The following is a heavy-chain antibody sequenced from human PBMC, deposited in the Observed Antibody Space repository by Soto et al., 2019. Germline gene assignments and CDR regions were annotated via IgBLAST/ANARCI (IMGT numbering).Heavy chain of an antibody. CDR2: IYHSGST. D-gene: IGHD6-13*01. Sequence: SETLSLTCTVSGYSISSSYYWGWIRQPPGKGLEWIGSIYHSGSTYYNPSLKSRVTISVDTPKNQFSLKLSSVTAADTAVYYCARDPGSSSWYWFDPWGQGTLVTVSS. V-gene: IGHV4-38-2*02. CDR1: GYSISSSYY. CDR3: ARDPGSSSWYWFDP. J-gene: IGHJ5*02.